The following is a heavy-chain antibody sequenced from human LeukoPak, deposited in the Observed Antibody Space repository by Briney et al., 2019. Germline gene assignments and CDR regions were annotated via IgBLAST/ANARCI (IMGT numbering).Heavy chain of an antibody. Sequence: ASVKVSCKASGYTFTGYYMHWVRQATGQGLEWMGWMNPNSGNTGYAQKFQGRVTMTRNTSISTAYMELSSLRSEDTAVYYCARQGGSWSQLWFDPWGQGTLVTVSS. V-gene: IGHV1-8*02. D-gene: IGHD6-13*01. CDR1: GYTFTGYY. CDR3: ARQGGSWSQLWFDP. J-gene: IGHJ5*02. CDR2: MNPNSGNT.